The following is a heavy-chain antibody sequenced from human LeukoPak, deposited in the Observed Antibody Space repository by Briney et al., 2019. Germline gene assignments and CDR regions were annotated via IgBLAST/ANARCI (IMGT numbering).Heavy chain of an antibody. Sequence: GGSLRLSCAASGFTFSSYAMSWVRQAPGKGLEWLSYIDSRSTTIYYADSVKGRFTISRDNAQSSVYLQMNSLRAEDTAVYYCVRGDSRDYWGQGTLVTVSS. V-gene: IGHV3-48*04. CDR1: GFTFSSYA. CDR3: VRGDSRDY. J-gene: IGHJ4*02. D-gene: IGHD6-13*01. CDR2: IDSRSTTI.